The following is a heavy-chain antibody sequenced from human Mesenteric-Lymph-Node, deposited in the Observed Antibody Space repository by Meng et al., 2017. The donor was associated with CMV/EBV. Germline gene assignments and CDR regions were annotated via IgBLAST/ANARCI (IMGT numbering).Heavy chain of an antibody. D-gene: IGHD2-2*03. CDR1: YD. V-gene: IGHV1-2*02. CDR2: INPNSGGT. CDR3: ASLGYCSSTSCYWGGNTYYFDY. J-gene: IGHJ4*02. Sequence: YDMHWVRQAPGQGLEWMGWINPNSGGTNYAQKFQGRVTMTRDTSISTAYMELSRLRSDDTAVYYCASLGYCSSTSCYWGGNTYYFDYWGQGTLDTVSS.